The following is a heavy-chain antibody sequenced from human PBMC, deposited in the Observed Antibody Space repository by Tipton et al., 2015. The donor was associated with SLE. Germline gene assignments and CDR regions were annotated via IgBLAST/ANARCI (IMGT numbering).Heavy chain of an antibody. V-gene: IGHV4-39*01. CDR1: SGSIRSGSYL. J-gene: IGHJ5*02. D-gene: IGHD4-11*01. CDR3: ARLLTTVKTAWFDP. CDR2: IYDSGST. Sequence: TLSLTCTVSSGSIRSGSYLWGWIRQPQGKGLEWIGGIYDSGSTFYNPSLTSRVTVSVDTSKDQFSLKLRSVTAADTAVYYCARLLTTVKTAWFDPWGQGTLVTVSS.